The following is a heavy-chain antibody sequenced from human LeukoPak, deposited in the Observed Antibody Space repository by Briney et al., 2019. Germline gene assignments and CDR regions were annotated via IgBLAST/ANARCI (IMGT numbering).Heavy chain of an antibody. CDR2: ITYDGSNK. Sequence: GGSLRLSCAASGFIFRSFDMNWVRQAPGKGLEWVAFITYDGSNKYYADSVKGRFTISRDNSKNTLYLHMDSLRDDDTAVYSCAKNFGGTSFDYWGQGTLVTVSS. V-gene: IGHV3-30*02. D-gene: IGHD1-26*01. CDR1: GFIFRSFD. CDR3: AKNFGGTSFDY. J-gene: IGHJ4*02.